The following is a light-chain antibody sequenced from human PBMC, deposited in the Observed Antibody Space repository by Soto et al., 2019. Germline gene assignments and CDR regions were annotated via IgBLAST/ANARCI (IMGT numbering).Light chain of an antibody. CDR2: DAS. Sequence: AIRMTQSPSSLSASTGDRVTITCRASQGISSYLAWYQQKPGKAPKLLIYDASTLQSGVPSRFSGSGSGTDFTLTISCLQSEDFATYYCQQYYSLITFGQGTRLEIK. V-gene: IGKV1-8*01. CDR3: QQYYSLIT. J-gene: IGKJ5*01. CDR1: QGISSY.